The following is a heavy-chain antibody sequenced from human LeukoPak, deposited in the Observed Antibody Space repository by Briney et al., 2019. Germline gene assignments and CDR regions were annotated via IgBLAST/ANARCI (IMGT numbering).Heavy chain of an antibody. Sequence: SETLSLTCAVSGHSISSGYYWGWIRQPPGQGLEWIGSIYHSGSTYYNPSLKSRVTISVDTSKNQFSLKLSSVTAADTAVYYCARAFGYCSGGSCYGFDYWGQGTLVTVSS. V-gene: IGHV4-38-2*01. CDR3: ARAFGYCSGGSCYGFDY. D-gene: IGHD2-15*01. CDR2: IYHSGST. J-gene: IGHJ4*02. CDR1: GHSISSGYY.